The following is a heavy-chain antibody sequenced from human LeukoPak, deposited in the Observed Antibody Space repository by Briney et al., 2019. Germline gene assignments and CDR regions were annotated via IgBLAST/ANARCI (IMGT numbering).Heavy chain of an antibody. CDR1: GGSISSGDYY. CDR3: ATHLTTIFYAFDI. J-gene: IGHJ3*02. D-gene: IGHD3-3*01. V-gene: IGHV4-30-4*01. Sequence: PSETLSPTCTVSGGSISSGDYYWSWIRQPPGKGLEWIGYIYYSGSTYYNPSLKSRVTISVDTSKNQFSLELSSVTAADTAVYYCATHLTTIFYAFDIWGQGTMVTVSS. CDR2: IYYSGST.